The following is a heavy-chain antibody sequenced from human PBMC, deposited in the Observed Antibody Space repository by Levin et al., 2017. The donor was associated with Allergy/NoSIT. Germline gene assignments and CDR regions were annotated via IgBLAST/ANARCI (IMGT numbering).Heavy chain of an antibody. CDR3: ARRQIGKMLDI. CDR2: VSDSGNRNT. V-gene: IGHV4-39*07. J-gene: IGHJ3*02. D-gene: IGHD4-23*01. CDR1: GGSISDSRFY. Sequence: SETLSLTCVVSGGSISDSRFYWGWIRQPPGSGLEWIGTVSDSGNRNTYYNSPLKSRVTISADTSKNQFSLRLSSVTAADTAVYYCARRQIGKMLDIWGQGTMVTVSS.